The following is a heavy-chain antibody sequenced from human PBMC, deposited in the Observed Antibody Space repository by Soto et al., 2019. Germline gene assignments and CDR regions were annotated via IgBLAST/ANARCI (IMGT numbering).Heavy chain of an antibody. V-gene: IGHV4-4*02. CDR3: ATRDTGRVY. CDR2: SHQSGNT. CDR1: GVSNSSHDW. J-gene: IGHJ4*02. D-gene: IGHD5-18*01. Sequence: QVQLQESGPGLVKPSGTLSLTCAVSGVSNSSHDWWTWVRQPPGKGLEWIGESHQSGNTNYNSSLESRVTISLDKSKNLFSLQLNSVTVADTAVYYCATRDTGRVYWGQGTLVTVSS.